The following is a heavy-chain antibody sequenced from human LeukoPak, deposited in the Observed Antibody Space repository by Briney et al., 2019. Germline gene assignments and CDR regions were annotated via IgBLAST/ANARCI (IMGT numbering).Heavy chain of an antibody. CDR1: GLTFSTYA. D-gene: IGHD2-2*01. J-gene: IGHJ4*02. Sequence: PGGSLRLYCAASGLTFSTYAMSWVSQGPGKGLEWVSTVTVDGGTTYYADSVKGRFTISRDNSKNPLYLQMNSLRTEDTAVYYCAEDCCSNTGHFDYCGQGTRVTVSS. CDR2: VTVDGGTT. V-gene: IGHV3-23*01. CDR3: AEDCCSNTGHFDY.